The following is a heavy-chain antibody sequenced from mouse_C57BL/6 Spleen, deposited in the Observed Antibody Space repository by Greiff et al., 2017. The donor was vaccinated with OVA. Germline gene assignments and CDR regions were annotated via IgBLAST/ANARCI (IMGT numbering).Heavy chain of an antibody. D-gene: IGHD1-1*01. V-gene: IGHV14-1*01. CDR3: TTLEFITTVVEGDY. J-gene: IGHJ2*01. Sequence: EVQLQQSGAELVRPGASVKLSCTASGFNIKDYYMHWVKQRPEQGLAWIGRIDPEDGDTEYAPKFQGKATMTADTSSNTAYLQLSSLTSEDTAVYYCTTLEFITTVVEGDYWGQGTTLTVSS. CDR2: IDPEDGDT. CDR1: GFNIKDYY.